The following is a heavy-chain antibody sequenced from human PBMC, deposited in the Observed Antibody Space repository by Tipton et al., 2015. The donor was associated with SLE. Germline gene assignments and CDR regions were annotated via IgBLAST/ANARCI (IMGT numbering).Heavy chain of an antibody. Sequence: TLSLTCTVSGGSITSSIFSWGWIRQPPGQGLAWIGYIYTSGSTNYNPSLKSRVTISVDTSKNQFSLKLSSVTAADTTVYYCRRPKALVGATGSAPAQTLFPLVSW. V-gene: IGHV4-61*05. CDR3: RRPKALVGATGSAPAQTLFPLVS. CDR1: GGSITSSIFS. D-gene: IGHD1-26*01. J-gene: IGHJ5*01. CDR2: IYTSGST.